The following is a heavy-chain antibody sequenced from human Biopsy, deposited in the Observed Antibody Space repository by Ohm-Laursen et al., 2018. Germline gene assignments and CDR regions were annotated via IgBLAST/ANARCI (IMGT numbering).Heavy chain of an antibody. Sequence: GASVKVSCKPSAYSFGDHRIHWVRQAPGQGLEWMGWIDPKSGGTNYAQKFQGRVTITRDTSISTTYMELRRLTSDDTAVFYCARELGDFWGGRQFDFWGQGTLVTVSS. CDR3: ARELGDFWGGRQFDF. D-gene: IGHD3-3*01. CDR1: AYSFGDHR. V-gene: IGHV1-2*02. J-gene: IGHJ5*01. CDR2: IDPKSGGT.